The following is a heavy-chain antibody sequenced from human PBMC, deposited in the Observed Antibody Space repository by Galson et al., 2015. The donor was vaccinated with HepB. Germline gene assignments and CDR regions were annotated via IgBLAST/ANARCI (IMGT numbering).Heavy chain of an antibody. CDR1: GFIFSDYS. Sequence: SLRLSCAASGFIFSDYSMNWVRQAPGKGLEWVSSIDSTSTYVYYADSVKGRFTISRDNAKNSLFLQMNSLRAEDTAVYYCAKDPSPFVDYWGQGTLVTVSS. J-gene: IGHJ4*02. CDR2: IDSTSTYV. V-gene: IGHV3-21*01. CDR3: AKDPSPFVDY.